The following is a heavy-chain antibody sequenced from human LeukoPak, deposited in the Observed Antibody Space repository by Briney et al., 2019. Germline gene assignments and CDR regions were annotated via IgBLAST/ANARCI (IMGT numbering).Heavy chain of an antibody. D-gene: IGHD3-10*01. CDR1: GFTFDDYG. J-gene: IGHJ4*02. Sequence: PGGSLRLSCAASGFTFDDYGMSWVRHAPGKGLEWVSGINWNGGSTGYADSVKGRFTISRDNAKNSLYLQRNSLRAEDTALYHCARAYGSGSYFFDYWGQGTLVTVSS. V-gene: IGHV3-20*01. CDR3: ARAYGSGSYFFDY. CDR2: INWNGGST.